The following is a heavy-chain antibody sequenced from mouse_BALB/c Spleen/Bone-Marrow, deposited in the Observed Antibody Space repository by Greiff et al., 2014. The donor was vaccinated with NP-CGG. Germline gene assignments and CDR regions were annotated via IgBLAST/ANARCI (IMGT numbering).Heavy chain of an antibody. Sequence: VQLQQSGAELARPGASVKLSCKASGYTFTDYYINWVKQRTGQGLEWIGEIYPGSGNTYYNEKFKGKATLTADKSSSTAYMQRSSLTSEDSAVYFGARDWDYYAMDYWGQGTSVTVSS. V-gene: IGHV1-77*01. CDR1: GYTFTDYY. D-gene: IGHD4-1*01. CDR2: IYPGSGNT. CDR3: ARDWDYYAMDY. J-gene: IGHJ4*01.